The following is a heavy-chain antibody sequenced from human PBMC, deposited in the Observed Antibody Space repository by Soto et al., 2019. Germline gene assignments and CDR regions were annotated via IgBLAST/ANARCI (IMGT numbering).Heavy chain of an antibody. D-gene: IGHD3-22*01. V-gene: IGHV4-59*01. CDR1: DGCISSYY. J-gene: IGHJ1*01. CDR2: IYYSGST. Sequence: PSETLSLTCTVSDGCISSYYWSWIRQPPGKGLEWIGYIYYSGSTNYNPSLKSRVTISVDTSKNQFSLKLSSVTAADTAIYYCASLYHHDIGGHYLFAYWGQGSPVSVSS. CDR3: ASLYHHDIGGHYLFAY.